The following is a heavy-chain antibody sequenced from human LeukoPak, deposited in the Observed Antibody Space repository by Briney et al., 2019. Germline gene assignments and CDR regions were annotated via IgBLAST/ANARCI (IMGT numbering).Heavy chain of an antibody. CDR1: GFTFDDYA. V-gene: IGHV3-9*01. CDR3: AKDLGITRYYYYGMDV. Sequence: PGGSLRLSCAASGFTFDDYAMHWVRQAPGKGLEWVSGISWNSGSIGYADSVKGRFTISRDNAKNSLYLQMNSLRAEGTALYYCAKDLGITRYYYYGMDVWGQGTTVTVSS. D-gene: IGHD3-3*01. J-gene: IGHJ6*02. CDR2: ISWNSGSI.